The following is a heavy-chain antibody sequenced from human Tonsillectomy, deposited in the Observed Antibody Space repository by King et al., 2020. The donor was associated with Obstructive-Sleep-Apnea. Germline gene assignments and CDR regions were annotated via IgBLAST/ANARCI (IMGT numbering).Heavy chain of an antibody. V-gene: IGHV4-30-4*01. J-gene: IGHJ2*01. CDR3: ARVPDYYDSSGYFHWYFDL. CDR1: GGSISSGDYY. D-gene: IGHD3-22*01. Sequence: VQLQESGPGLVKPSQTLSLTCTVSGGSISSGDYYWSWIRQPPGKGLEWIGFFYYIGSPFSNPSLQGRVTISVDTSKNQFSLKLSSVTAADTAVYYCARVPDYYDSSGYFHWYFDLWGRGTLVTVSS. CDR2: FYYIGSP.